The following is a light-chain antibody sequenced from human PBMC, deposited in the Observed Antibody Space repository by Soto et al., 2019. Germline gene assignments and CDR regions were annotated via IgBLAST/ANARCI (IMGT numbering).Light chain of an antibody. CDR1: QGVGNKY. CDR2: AAS. Sequence: PGERATLSCRTSQGVGNKYLAWYQQRPGQAPSLLIYAASSRATGVPDRFSGSGSGTDFTLTISRLEPEDFAVYYCQQYTNAHGITFGQGTRLEIK. V-gene: IGKV3-20*01. CDR3: QQYTNAHGIT. J-gene: IGKJ5*01.